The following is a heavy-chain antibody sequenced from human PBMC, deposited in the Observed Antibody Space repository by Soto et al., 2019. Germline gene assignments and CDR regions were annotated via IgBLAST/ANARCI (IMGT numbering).Heavy chain of an antibody. Sequence: PSETLSLTCTVSGGSISSGGYYWSWIRQHPGKGLEWIGYIYYSGSTYYNPSLKSRVTISVDTSKKQFSLKLSSVTAADTAVYYCARDRDYYDSSGYELYAFDIWGLGTMVTVSS. J-gene: IGHJ3*02. V-gene: IGHV4-31*03. CDR3: ARDRDYYDSSGYELYAFDI. D-gene: IGHD3-22*01. CDR2: IYYSGST. CDR1: GGSISSGGYY.